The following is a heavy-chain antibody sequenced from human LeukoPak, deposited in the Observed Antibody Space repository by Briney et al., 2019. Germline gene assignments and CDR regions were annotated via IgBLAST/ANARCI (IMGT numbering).Heavy chain of an antibody. D-gene: IGHD3-9*01. CDR1: GYTFTSYY. V-gene: IGHV1-46*01. CDR2: INPSGGST. CDR3: ARGLTYYDILTGRDADDAFDI. J-gene: IGHJ3*02. Sequence: GASVKVSCKASGYTFTSYYMHWVRQAPGQGLEWMGIINPSGGSTGYAQKFQGRVTMTRDTSTSTVYMELSSLRSEDTAVYYCARGLTYYDILTGRDADDAFDIWGQGTMVTVSS.